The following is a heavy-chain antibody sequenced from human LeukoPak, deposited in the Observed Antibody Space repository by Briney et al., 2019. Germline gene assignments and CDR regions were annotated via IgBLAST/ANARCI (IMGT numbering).Heavy chain of an antibody. CDR1: GFTFSSYA. V-gene: IGHV3-23*01. CDR3: AKGRQVVRTCFDY. Sequence: GGSLRLSCAASGFTFSSYAMNWVRQAPGKGLEWVSTISGGGGSTYYADSVKGRFTISRDNSRNTLFLQMNSLRADDTAIYYCAKGRQVVRTCFDYWGQGTLVTVSS. J-gene: IGHJ4*02. CDR2: ISGGGGST. D-gene: IGHD6-6*01.